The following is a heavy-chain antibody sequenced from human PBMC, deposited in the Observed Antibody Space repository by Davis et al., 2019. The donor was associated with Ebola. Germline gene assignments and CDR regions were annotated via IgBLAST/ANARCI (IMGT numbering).Heavy chain of an antibody. J-gene: IGHJ4*02. CDR2: IFPSGST. CDR1: GGSISSYY. D-gene: IGHD6-19*01. CDR3: ARQTVASATPLDY. V-gene: IGHV4-59*08. Sequence: GSLRLSCTISGGSISSYYWTWIRQPPGKGLEWIGWIFPSGSTSYNPSLKSRVTMSIDTSNNQFSLKLSSVTAADTAIYYCARQTVASATPLDYWGQGTLVTVSS.